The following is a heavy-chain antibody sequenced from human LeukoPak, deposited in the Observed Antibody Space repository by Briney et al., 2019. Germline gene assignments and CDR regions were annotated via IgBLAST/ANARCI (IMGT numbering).Heavy chain of an antibody. CDR3: ARGYCGGDCYGD. CDR1: GFMFSSNW. CDR2: IKEDGTET. D-gene: IGHD2-21*02. V-gene: IGHV3-7*01. J-gene: IGHJ1*01. Sequence: GGSLRLSCAASGFMFSSNWMSWVRLAPGKGLEWVANIKEDGTETYYVDSVKGRFTISRDNAKNSLYLQMNSLRAEDMAVYYCARGYCGGDCYGDWGQGTLVTVSS.